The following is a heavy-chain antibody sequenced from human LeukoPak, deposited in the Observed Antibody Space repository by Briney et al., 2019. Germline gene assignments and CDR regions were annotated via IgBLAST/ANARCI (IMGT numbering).Heavy chain of an antibody. V-gene: IGHV1-2*02. CDR1: GYTFTSYG. Sequence: ASVKVSCKASGYTFTSYGISWVRQAPGQGLEWMGWINPNSGGTNYAQKFQGRVTMTRDTSISTAYMELSRLRSDDTAVYYCARIVVVPAAYRRFDPWGQGTLVTVSS. J-gene: IGHJ5*02. CDR3: ARIVVVPAAYRRFDP. D-gene: IGHD2-2*01. CDR2: INPNSGGT.